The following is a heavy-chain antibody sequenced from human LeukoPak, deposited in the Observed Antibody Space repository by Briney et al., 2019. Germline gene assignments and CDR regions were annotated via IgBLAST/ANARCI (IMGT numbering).Heavy chain of an antibody. CDR2: IYSSGTT. Sequence: SQTLSRTCTVSGGSISSYYWSWIRQPPGKGLEYIGYIYSSGTTNYDPSLKSRVTISLDASKNQFSLKLSSVTAADTAVYYCARGRTYYDILTAYYSSPNFDYWGQGTLVTVSS. D-gene: IGHD3-9*01. CDR1: GGSISSYY. CDR3: ARGRTYYDILTAYYSSPNFDY. J-gene: IGHJ4*02. V-gene: IGHV4-59*01.